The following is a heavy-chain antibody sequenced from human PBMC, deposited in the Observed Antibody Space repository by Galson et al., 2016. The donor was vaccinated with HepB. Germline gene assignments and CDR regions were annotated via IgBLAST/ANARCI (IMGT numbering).Heavy chain of an antibody. J-gene: IGHJ6*02. D-gene: IGHD6-13*01. CDR3: ARGAAAAPIGGYYSALDV. CDR1: GFTFSNYW. CDR2: INLDKTEK. Sequence: SLRLSCAVSGFTFSNYWMSWVRQAPGKGPEWVADINLDKTEKYYLDSVRGRLTISRDNAKNLLFLQMNDLRVEDTAIYYCARGAAAAPIGGYYSALDVWGQGTTVTVSS. V-gene: IGHV3-7*02.